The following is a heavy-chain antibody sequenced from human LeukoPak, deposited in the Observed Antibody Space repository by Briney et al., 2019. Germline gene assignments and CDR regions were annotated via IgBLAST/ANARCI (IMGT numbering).Heavy chain of an antibody. Sequence: HPGRSLRLSCAVSGFIFSDYGFHWVRQAPGKGLEWVAVTRFDGSIKQYADSVKGRFTISRDDSKNTLYLQMNFLKSEGTAVYYCARWGGTRQYYFDYWGQGTLVTVSS. V-gene: IGHV3-33*01. D-gene: IGHD1-1*01. CDR1: GFIFSDYG. CDR3: ARWGGTRQYYFDY. CDR2: TRFDGSIK. J-gene: IGHJ4*02.